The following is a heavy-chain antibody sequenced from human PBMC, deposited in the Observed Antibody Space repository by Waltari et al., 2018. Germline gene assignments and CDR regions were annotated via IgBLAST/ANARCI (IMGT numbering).Heavy chain of an antibody. J-gene: IGHJ4*02. V-gene: IGHV3-9*01. D-gene: IGHD7-27*01. CDR2: ISWNSGSI. Sequence: EVQLVESGGGLVQPGRSLRLSCAASGFTFDDYAMHWVRQAPGKGLEWVSGISWNSGSICYADAVKGLFTISRDNAKNSLYLQMNSLRAEDTALYYCASTSNWAYYFDYWGQGTLVTVSS. CDR1: GFTFDDYA. CDR3: ASTSNWAYYFDY.